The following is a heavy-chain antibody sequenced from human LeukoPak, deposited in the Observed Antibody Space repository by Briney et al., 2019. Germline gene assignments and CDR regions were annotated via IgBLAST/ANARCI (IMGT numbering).Heavy chain of an antibody. D-gene: IGHD2-2*02. V-gene: IGHV3-23*01. CDR2: ISAGGT. CDR3: VKGLYTIDY. J-gene: IGHJ4*02. CDR1: GFTFSNFA. Sequence: AGGSLRLSCAASGFTFSNFAMNWVRQAPGKGLEWVSAISAGGTFYADFVKGRFTSSRDNSKNTLYLQMNSLRVDDTAVYYCVKGLYTIDYWGQGTLVTVSS.